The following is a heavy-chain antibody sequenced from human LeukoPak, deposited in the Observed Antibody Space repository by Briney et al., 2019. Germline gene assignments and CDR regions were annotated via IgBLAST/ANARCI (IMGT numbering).Heavy chain of an antibody. D-gene: IGHD2-2*01. CDR1: GYTLTELS. CDR2: FDPEDGET. CDR3: ATPRTGGYCSSTSCYYYYGMDV. Sequence: ASVKVSCKVSGYTLTELSMHWVRQAPGKGLEWMGGFDPEDGETIYAQKFQGRVTTTEDTSTDTAYMELSSLRSEDTAVYYCATPRTGGYCSSTSCYYYYGMDVWGKGTTVTVSS. J-gene: IGHJ6*04. V-gene: IGHV1-24*01.